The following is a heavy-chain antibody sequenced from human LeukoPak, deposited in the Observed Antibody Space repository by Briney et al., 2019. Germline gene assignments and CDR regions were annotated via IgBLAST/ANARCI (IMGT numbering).Heavy chain of an antibody. CDR1: GFTFSSYA. D-gene: IGHD2-15*01. J-gene: IGHJ4*02. CDR2: ISGSGGST. Sequence: GGSLRLSCAASGFTFSSYAMSWVRQAPGKGLEWVSAISGSGGSTYYADSVKGRFTISRDNSKNTLFLQMNSLRAEDTAVYYCAKVSTRRIVVVVAARYFDYWGQGTLVTVSS. V-gene: IGHV3-23*01. CDR3: AKVSTRRIVVVVAARYFDY.